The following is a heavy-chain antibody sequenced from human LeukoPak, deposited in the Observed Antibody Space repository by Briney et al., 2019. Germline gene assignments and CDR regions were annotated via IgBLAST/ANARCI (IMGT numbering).Heavy chain of an antibody. CDR3: ARDYSNRQGHDAFDI. J-gene: IGHJ3*02. D-gene: IGHD4-11*01. CDR1: GFTFSSYW. CDR2: IGEDGSER. Sequence: QAGGSLRLSCAASGFTFSSYWMTWVRQAPGKGLEWVANIGEDGSERYYVDSVKGRFTISRDNAKNSLYLQVNSLRAEDTAVYYCARDYSNRQGHDAFDIWGQGTMVTVSS. V-gene: IGHV3-7*01.